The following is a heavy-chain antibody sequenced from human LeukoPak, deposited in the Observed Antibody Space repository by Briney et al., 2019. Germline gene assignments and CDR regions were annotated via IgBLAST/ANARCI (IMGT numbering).Heavy chain of an antibody. J-gene: IGHJ4*02. Sequence: SGPTLAKPTQLLTLTCTFSGFSLSTSAVGVGWIRQPPGKALEWLALIYWDDDKRYSPSLKSRLTITKDTSKNQVVLTMTNMDPVDTATYYCAHSGHSNGDYGLIFYYWGQGTLVTVSS. CDR3: AHSGHSNGDYGLIFYY. CDR2: IYWDDDK. V-gene: IGHV2-5*02. D-gene: IGHD4-17*01. CDR1: GFSLSTSAVG.